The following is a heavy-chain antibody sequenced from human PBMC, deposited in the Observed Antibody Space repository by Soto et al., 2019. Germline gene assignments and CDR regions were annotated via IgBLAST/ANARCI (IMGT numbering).Heavy chain of an antibody. V-gene: IGHV1-18*01. D-gene: IGHD4-17*01. CDR3: AREVTTVLHFDY. Sequence: ASVKVSCKASGYTFTSYGISWVQQAPGQGLEWMGWISAYNGNTNYAQKLQGRVTMTTDTSTSTAYMELRSLRSDDTAVYYCAREVTTVLHFDYWGQGTLVTVSS. CDR1: GYTFTSYG. J-gene: IGHJ4*02. CDR2: ISAYNGNT.